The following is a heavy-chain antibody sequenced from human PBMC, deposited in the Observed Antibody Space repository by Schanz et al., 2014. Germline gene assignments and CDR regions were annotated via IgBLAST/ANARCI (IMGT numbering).Heavy chain of an antibody. J-gene: IGHJ4*02. CDR3: AKGRFGELSAFDI. Sequence: EVQLLESGGGLVQPGGSLRLSCAASGFTLSNYAMGWVRQARGKGLEWVSAMNESHSTIYYADSVRGRFTISRDNSKNTLYLQLNSLRAEDTAVYYCAKGRFGELSAFDIWGQGTLVTVSS. CDR2: MNESHSTI. CDR1: GFTLSNYA. V-gene: IGHV3-23*01. D-gene: IGHD3-10*01.